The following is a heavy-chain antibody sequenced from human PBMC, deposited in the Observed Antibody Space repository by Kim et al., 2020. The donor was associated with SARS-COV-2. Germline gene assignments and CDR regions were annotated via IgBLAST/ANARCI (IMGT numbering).Heavy chain of an antibody. D-gene: IGHD3-10*01. J-gene: IGHJ4*02. Sequence: KGRFTIARDNSKNTLDLQMNSLRAEDTAVYYCARDRIGSGSYYNANDFDYWGQGTLVTVSS. CDR3: ARDRIGSGSYYNANDFDY. V-gene: IGHV3-30*07.